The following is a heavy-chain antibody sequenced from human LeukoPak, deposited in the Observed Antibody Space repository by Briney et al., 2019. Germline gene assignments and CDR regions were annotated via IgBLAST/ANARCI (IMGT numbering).Heavy chain of an antibody. D-gene: IGHD6-19*01. Sequence: SETLSLTCTVSGGSISSYYWSWIRQPPGKGLEWIGYIYYSGSTNYNPSLKSRVTISVDTSKNQFSLKLSSVTAADTAVYYCASGSRSSGWYRDGDYWGQGTLVTVSS. CDR3: ASGSRSSGWYRDGDY. V-gene: IGHV4-59*01. CDR2: IYYSGST. J-gene: IGHJ4*02. CDR1: GGSISSYY.